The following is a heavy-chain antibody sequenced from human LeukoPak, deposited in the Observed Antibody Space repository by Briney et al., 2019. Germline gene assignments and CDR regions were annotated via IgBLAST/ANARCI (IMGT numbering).Heavy chain of an antibody. J-gene: IGHJ4*02. CDR1: GGSISSYY. D-gene: IGHD2-15*01. V-gene: IGHV4-59*01. Sequence: TSETLSLTCTVSGGSISSYYWSWIRQPPGKGLEWIGYIYYSGSTNYNPSLKSRVTISVDTSKNQFSLKLSSVTAADTAVYYCARGYCSGGSCYSAYWGQGTLVTVSS. CDR3: ARGYCSGGSCYSAY. CDR2: IYYSGST.